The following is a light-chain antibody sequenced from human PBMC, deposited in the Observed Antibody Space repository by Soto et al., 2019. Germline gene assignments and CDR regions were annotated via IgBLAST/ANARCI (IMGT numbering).Light chain of an antibody. Sequence: EIVLTQSPGTLSLSPGERDTLSCRASQTISSSYLAIAWYQQKPGQPPRLLIYGTSSRATGIPDRSSGSRSAADLTLIINRQEPEDFAVYYGQWLDTSPLSFGQGTRVEIK. V-gene: IGKV3-20*01. CDR2: GTS. CDR3: QWLDTSPLS. CDR1: QTISSSY. J-gene: IGKJ1*01.